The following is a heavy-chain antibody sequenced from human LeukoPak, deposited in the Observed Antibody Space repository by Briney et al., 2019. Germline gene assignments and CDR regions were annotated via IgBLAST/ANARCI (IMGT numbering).Heavy chain of an antibody. CDR2: IYYSGST. Sequence: SETLSLTCTVSGGSISSYYWSWIRQPPGKGLEWIGYIYYSGSTNYNPSLKSRVTISVDTSKNQFSLKLSSVTAADTAVYYCARVNSGYDSHYFDYWGQGTLVTVSS. CDR1: GGSISSYY. J-gene: IGHJ4*02. D-gene: IGHD5-12*01. V-gene: IGHV4-59*08. CDR3: ARVNSGYDSHYFDY.